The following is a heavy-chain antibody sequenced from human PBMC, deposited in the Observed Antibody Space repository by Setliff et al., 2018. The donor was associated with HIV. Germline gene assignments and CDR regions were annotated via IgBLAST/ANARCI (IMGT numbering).Heavy chain of an antibody. CDR1: GYTFTTYG. V-gene: IGHV1-18*01. D-gene: IGHD3-22*01. CDR3: ARLGLFYDAFNI. Sequence: GASVKVSCKASGYTFTTYGISWVRQAPGQGLEWMGWISAYNGNTNYAQKFQGRVTMTTDTSTSTAYMDLRSLRSDDTAVNYCARLGLFYDAFNIWGQGTMVTVSS. J-gene: IGHJ3*02. CDR2: ISAYNGNT.